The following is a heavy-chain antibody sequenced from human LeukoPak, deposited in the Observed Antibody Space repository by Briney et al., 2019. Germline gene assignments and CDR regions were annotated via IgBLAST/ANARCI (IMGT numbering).Heavy chain of an antibody. CDR1: GFTFGSYA. D-gene: IGHD3-10*01. CDR2: ISYDGSNK. Sequence: GGSLRLSCAVSGFTFGSYAMHWARQAPGKGLEWVAVISYDGSNKYYADSVKGRFTISRDNFKNTLYLQMNSLRSEDTALYYCARDPDHRVVVPKLDYWGQGTLVTVSS. V-gene: IGHV3-30-3*01. CDR3: ARDPDHRVVVPKLDY. J-gene: IGHJ4*02.